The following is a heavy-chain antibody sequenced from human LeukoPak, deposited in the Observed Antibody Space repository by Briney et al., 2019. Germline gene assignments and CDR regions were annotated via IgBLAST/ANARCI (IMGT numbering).Heavy chain of an antibody. J-gene: IGHJ4*02. CDR2: FDPEDGET. Sequence: ASVKVSCKVSGYTLTELSMHWVRQAPGKGLEWMGGFDPEDGETIYAQKFQGRVTMTEDTSTDTAYMELGSLRSEDTAVYYCATVRYSSSWYYFDYWGQGTLVTVSS. CDR1: GYTLTELS. V-gene: IGHV1-24*01. D-gene: IGHD6-13*01. CDR3: ATVRYSSSWYYFDY.